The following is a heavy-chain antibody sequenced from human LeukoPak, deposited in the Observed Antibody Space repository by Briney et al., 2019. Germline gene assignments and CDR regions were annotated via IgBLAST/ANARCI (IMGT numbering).Heavy chain of an antibody. CDR3: ARDPGYSGYAPDY. D-gene: IGHD5-12*01. J-gene: IGHJ4*02. CDR2: ISYDGSNK. Sequence: GGSLRLSCAASGFTFSSYAMHWVRQAPGKGLEWVAVISYDGSNKYYADSVKGRFTISRDNSKDTLYLQMNSLRAEDTAVYYCARDPGYSGYAPDYWGQGTLVPVSS. CDR1: GFTFSSYA. V-gene: IGHV3-30-3*01.